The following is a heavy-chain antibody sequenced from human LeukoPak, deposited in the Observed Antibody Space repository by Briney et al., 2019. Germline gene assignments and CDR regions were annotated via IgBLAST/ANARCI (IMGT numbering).Heavy chain of an antibody. CDR3: AREDTSRYYLGFDY. V-gene: IGHV4-4*07. D-gene: IGHD3-22*01. Sequence: SETLSLTCTVSSGSISSYYWNWIRQPAGKGLEWIGRVYSSGSTNYNPSPKSRVTMSVDTSKNQFSLRLSSVTAADTAVYYCAREDTSRYYLGFDYWGQGTLVTVSS. CDR1: SGSISSYY. CDR2: VYSSGST. J-gene: IGHJ4*02.